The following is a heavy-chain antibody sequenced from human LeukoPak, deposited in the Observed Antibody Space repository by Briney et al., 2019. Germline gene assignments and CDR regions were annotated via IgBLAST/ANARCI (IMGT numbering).Heavy chain of an antibody. CDR3: AKDLVIVRFGY. J-gene: IGHJ4*02. CDR2: ISPDGSRT. V-gene: IGHV3-74*01. Sequence: GGSLRLSRAASGFTFSNHWMHWVRQTPEKGLVWVSNISPDGSRTDYADSVKGRFTISRDNAENTLYLQMNSLRAEDTAVYYCAKDLVIVRFGYWGQGTLVTVSS. D-gene: IGHD3-22*01. CDR1: GFTFSNHW.